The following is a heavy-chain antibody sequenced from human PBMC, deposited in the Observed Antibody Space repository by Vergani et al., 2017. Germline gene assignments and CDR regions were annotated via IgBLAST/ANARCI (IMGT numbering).Heavy chain of an antibody. V-gene: IGHV3-49*03. Sequence: EVQLVESGGGLVQPGRSLRLSCTASGFTFGNYAMSWFRQAPGKGLEWVGFIRSKAYGGTTEYAASVKGRFTISRDDSKSIAYLQMNSLKTEDTAVYYCTRGLPYSSGLLYYYYYYMDVWGKGP. CDR1: GFTFGNYA. D-gene: IGHD6-19*01. CDR2: IRSKAYGGTT. J-gene: IGHJ6*03. CDR3: TRGLPYSSGLLYYYYYYMDV.